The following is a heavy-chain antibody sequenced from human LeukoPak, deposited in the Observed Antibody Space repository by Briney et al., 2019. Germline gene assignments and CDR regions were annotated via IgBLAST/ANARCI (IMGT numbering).Heavy chain of an antibody. D-gene: IGHD4-11*01. Sequence: KASETLSLTCTVSGGSISSGSYYWSWIRQPAGKGLEWIGRIYTSGSTNYNPSLKSRVTISVDTSKNQFSLKLSSVTAADTAVYYCARTDYHVYFDYWGQGTLVTVSS. CDR2: IYTSGST. J-gene: IGHJ4*02. CDR3: ARTDYHVYFDY. V-gene: IGHV4-61*02. CDR1: GGSISSGSYY.